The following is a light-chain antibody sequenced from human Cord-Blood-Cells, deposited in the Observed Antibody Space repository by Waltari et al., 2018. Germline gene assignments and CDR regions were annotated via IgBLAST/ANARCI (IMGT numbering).Light chain of an antibody. J-gene: IGLJ2*01. CDR1: KLGAKY. Sequence: SYELTRPPSVSVSPGQTASITCSGDKLGAKYACWYQQKPGQSPVLVIYQDSKRPSGIPERFSGSNSGNTATLTISGTQAMDEADYYCQAWDSSVVFGGGTKLTVL. CDR2: QDS. CDR3: QAWDSSVV. V-gene: IGLV3-1*01.